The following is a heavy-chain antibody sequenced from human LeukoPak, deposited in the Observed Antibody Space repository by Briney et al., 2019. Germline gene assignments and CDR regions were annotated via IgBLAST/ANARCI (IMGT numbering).Heavy chain of an antibody. CDR1: GYSFTSYW. J-gene: IGHJ4*02. CDR2: IYPGDSDT. V-gene: IGHV5-51*01. D-gene: IGHD3-3*01. CDR3: ARQTASGITIFGVVIPYYFDY. Sequence: GESLKISCKGSGYSFTSYWIGWVRQMPGKGLEWMGIIYPGDSDTRYSPSFQGQVTISADKSISTAYLQWSSLKASDTAMYYCARQTASGITIFGVVIPYYFDYWGQGTLVTISS.